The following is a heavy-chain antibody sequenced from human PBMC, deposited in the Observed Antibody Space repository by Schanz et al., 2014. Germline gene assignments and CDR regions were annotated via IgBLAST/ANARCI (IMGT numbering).Heavy chain of an antibody. CDR3: ARVRAYDYGAEAHGMDV. CDR1: GFTFSSYL. Sequence: EVQLVESGGGLVQPGGSLTLSCAASGFTFSSYLMSWVRQAPGKGLEWVSTIASGGSHTFYADSVTGRFTISGDNARNTLYLQMNSLRAEDTAVYYCARVRAYDYGAEAHGMDVWGHGTTVTVSS. J-gene: IGHJ6*02. V-gene: IGHV3-23*04. CDR2: IASGGSHT. D-gene: IGHD4-17*01.